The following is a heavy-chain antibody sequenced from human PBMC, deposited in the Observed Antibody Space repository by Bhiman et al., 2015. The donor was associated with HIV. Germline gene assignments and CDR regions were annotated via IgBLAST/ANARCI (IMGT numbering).Heavy chain of an antibody. CDR3: AKDQQRYSYGASAPYYFDY. CDR2: ISGSGGST. D-gene: IGHD5-18*01. V-gene: IGHV3-23*01. Sequence: EVQLLESGGGLVQPGGSLRLSCAASGFTFSSYAMSWVRQAPGKGLEWVSAISGSGGSTYYADSVKGRFTISRDNSKNTLYLQMNSLRAEDTAVYYCAKDQQRYSYGASAPYYFDYWGQGTLVTVSS. J-gene: IGHJ4*02. CDR1: GFTFSSYA.